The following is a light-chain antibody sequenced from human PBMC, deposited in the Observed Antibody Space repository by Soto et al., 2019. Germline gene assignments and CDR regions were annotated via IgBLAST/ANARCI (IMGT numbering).Light chain of an antibody. J-gene: IGLJ3*02. CDR3: QVWDTSSDPPKWV. CDR1: NIGSKS. Sequence: SYELTQPPSVSVAPGQTARLTCGGNNIGSKSVHWYPQKPGQAPVLVVFDDSDRPSGIPERFSGSNSGNMATLTITRVEAGDEADFYCQVWDTSSDPPKWVFGGGTKLTVI. CDR2: DDS. V-gene: IGLV3-21*02.